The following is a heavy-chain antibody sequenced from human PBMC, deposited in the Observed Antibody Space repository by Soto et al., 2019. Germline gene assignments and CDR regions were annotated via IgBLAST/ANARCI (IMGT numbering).Heavy chain of an antibody. CDR3: ARADPSREVWFDP. Sequence: QVQLQESGPGLVKPSQTLSLTCTVSGGSISSGGYYWSWIRQHPGKGLEWIGYIYYSGSTYYNPSPKSRVTISVDTSKNQFSLKLSSVTAADTAVYYCARADPSREVWFDPWGQGTLVTVSS. CDR2: IYYSGST. J-gene: IGHJ5*02. CDR1: GGSISSGGYY. V-gene: IGHV4-31*03.